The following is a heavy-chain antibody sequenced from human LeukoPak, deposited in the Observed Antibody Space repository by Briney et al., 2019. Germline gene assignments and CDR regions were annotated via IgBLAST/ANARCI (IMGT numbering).Heavy chain of an antibody. Sequence: GGSLRLSCAASGFTFSSYSMNWVRQAPGKGLEWVSSISSSSSYIYYADSVKGRFTISRDNAKNSLYLQMNSLRAEDTAVYYCATQSAGIAVAGLTSGYWGQGTLVTVSS. J-gene: IGHJ4*02. V-gene: IGHV3-21*01. CDR2: ISSSSSYI. D-gene: IGHD6-19*01. CDR1: GFTFSSYS. CDR3: ATQSAGIAVAGLTSGY.